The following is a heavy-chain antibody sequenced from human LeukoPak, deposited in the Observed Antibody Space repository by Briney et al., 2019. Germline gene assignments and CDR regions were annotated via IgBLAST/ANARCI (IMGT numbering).Heavy chain of an antibody. D-gene: IGHD5-12*01. Sequence: GGSLRLSCAASGFTVSSNYINWVRQAPGKGLEWVSLIYSGGTTYYADSVKGRFTISRDNSKNTVHLQMNNLRAEDTAVYYCARVRRGSVYWGQGTLVTVSS. CDR2: IYSGGTT. V-gene: IGHV3-53*01. J-gene: IGHJ4*02. CDR3: ARVRRGSVY. CDR1: GFTVSSNY.